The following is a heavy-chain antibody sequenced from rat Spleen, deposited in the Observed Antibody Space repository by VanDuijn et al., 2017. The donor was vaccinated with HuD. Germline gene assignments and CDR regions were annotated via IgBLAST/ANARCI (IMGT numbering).Heavy chain of an antibody. CDR1: GFTFSNYG. Sequence: EVQLVESGGGLVQPGRSLKLSCAASGFTFSNYGMAWVRQAPKKGLEWVATITNTGGSTYYPDSVKGRFTISRDNAKSTLYLQMNSLRSEDTATYYCTRGGDTYDVMDAWGQGASVTVSS. D-gene: IGHD2-1*01. CDR3: TRGGDTYDVMDA. V-gene: IGHV5-29*01. CDR2: ITNTGGST. J-gene: IGHJ4*01.